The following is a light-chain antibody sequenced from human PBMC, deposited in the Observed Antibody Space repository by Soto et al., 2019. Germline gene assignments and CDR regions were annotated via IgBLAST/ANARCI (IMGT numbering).Light chain of an antibody. CDR1: QSVSSY. J-gene: IGKJ1*01. CDR2: DAS. V-gene: IGKV3-15*01. CDR3: QQYDDSPET. Sequence: EKVMTQSPATLSVSPGERATLSCRASQSVSSYLAWYQQKPGQAPRLLIYDASTRATGVPARFSGSGSGTEFTLTISSLQSEDLAVYYCQQYDDSPETFGQGTKVEIK.